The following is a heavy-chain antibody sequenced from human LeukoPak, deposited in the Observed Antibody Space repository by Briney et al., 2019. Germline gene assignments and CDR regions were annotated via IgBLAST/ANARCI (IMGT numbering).Heavy chain of an antibody. J-gene: IGHJ6*02. V-gene: IGHV3-30-3*01. CDR3: ARGYDYYYYGMDV. CDR1: GFTFSSYA. CDR2: MSYDGNNK. Sequence: PGRSLRLSCAASGFTFSSYAMYWVRQAPGTGLEWVAVMSYDGNNKYYADSVKGRFTISRDNSKNTLYLQMNSLRAEDTAVYYCARGYDYYYYGMDVWGQGTTVTVSS. D-gene: IGHD5-12*01.